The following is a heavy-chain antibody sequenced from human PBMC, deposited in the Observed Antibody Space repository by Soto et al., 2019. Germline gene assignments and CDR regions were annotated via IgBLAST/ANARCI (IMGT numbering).Heavy chain of an antibody. Sequence: QVQLVQSGAEVKKPGASVKVSCKASGYTFTSYGISWVRQAPGQGLEWMGWISGYTGNTKYAQKLQGRVTMTTDTSTSTAYMERRSLRSDDTAVYYCARDSPPDYGEYGMDVWGQGTTVTVSS. D-gene: IGHD4-17*01. CDR3: ARDSPPDYGEYGMDV. V-gene: IGHV1-18*01. J-gene: IGHJ6*02. CDR1: GYTFTSYG. CDR2: ISGYTGNT.